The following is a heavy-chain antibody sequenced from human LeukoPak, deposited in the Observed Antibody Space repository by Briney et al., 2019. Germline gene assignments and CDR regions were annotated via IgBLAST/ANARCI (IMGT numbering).Heavy chain of an antibody. Sequence: GGSLRLSCAASGFTFSDHDMDWVRQAPGKGLQWVGRSRNTASIYTTKYAASVKGRFTISRDDSQNTLFLQMNSLKTEDTAVYYCTRLTPDSSATMDYWGQGTLVTVSS. J-gene: IGHJ4*02. CDR1: GFTFSDHD. D-gene: IGHD3-22*01. CDR3: TRLTPDSSATMDY. CDR2: SRNTASIYTT. V-gene: IGHV3-72*01.